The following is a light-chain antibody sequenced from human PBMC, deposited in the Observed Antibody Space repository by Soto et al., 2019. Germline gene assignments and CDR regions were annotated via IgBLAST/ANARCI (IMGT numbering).Light chain of an antibody. CDR1: QSITSY. CDR2: AAS. V-gene: IGKV1-39*01. Sequence: DIQMTHSPSSLSASVGERVTITCRASQSITSYLNWYQQKPGKAPKLLIYAASSWQSGVPSRFSGSGSGTDVTLTISSLQPYDVATYYCQQSYSTPPVTFGQGTRLEIK. CDR3: QQSYSTPPVT. J-gene: IGKJ5*01.